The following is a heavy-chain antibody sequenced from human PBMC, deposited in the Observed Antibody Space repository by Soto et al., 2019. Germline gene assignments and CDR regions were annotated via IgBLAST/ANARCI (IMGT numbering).Heavy chain of an antibody. CDR3: ARDLSYDSSGNYYYYGMDV. Sequence: GGSLRLSCAASGFTFSSYAMHWVRQAPGKGLEWVAVISYDGSNKYYADSVKGRFTISRDNSKNKQYLQMNSLRAEDTAVYYCARDLSYDSSGNYYYYGMDVWGQGTTVTVSS. J-gene: IGHJ6*02. CDR2: ISYDGSNK. V-gene: IGHV3-30-3*01. CDR1: GFTFSSYA. D-gene: IGHD3-22*01.